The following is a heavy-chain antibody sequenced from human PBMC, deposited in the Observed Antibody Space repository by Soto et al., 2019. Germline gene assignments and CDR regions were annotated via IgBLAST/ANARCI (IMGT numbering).Heavy chain of an antibody. CDR2: INAGNGNT. J-gene: IGHJ6*02. CDR1: GYTFTSYA. V-gene: IGHV1-3*01. Sequence: ASVKVSCKASGYTFTSYAMHWVRQAPGQRLEWMGWINAGNGNTKYSQKFQGRVTITRDTSASTAYMELSSLRSEDTAVYYCARDSGSYSFYYYYGMDVWGHGTTVTVSS. CDR3: ARDSGSYSFYYYYGMDV. D-gene: IGHD1-26*01.